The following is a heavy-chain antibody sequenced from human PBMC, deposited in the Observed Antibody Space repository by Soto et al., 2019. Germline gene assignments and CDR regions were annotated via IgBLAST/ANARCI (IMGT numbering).Heavy chain of an antibody. J-gene: IGHJ3*01. V-gene: IGHV3-66*01. Sequence: GGSLRLSCAASGFAVSTNYLTWVRQAPGKGLEWVSVIYSGGATYYADSVKGRFTISRDNSKNTLHLQMNSLRAEDTAVYYCARKKVAYQHPYFDLWGQGTMVTVS. D-gene: IGHD3-16*01. CDR2: IYSGGAT. CDR3: ARKKVAYQHPYFDL. CDR1: GFAVSTNY.